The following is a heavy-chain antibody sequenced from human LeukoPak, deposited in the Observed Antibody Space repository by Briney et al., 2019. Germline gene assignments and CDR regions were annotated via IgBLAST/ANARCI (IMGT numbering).Heavy chain of an antibody. Sequence: GASVKVSCKASGGTFSSYPISWVRQAPGQGLEWMGGIIPIFGTANYAQKFQGRVTITTDESTSTAYMELSSLRSEDTAVYYCASSTVSPLIYYYYYMDVWGKGTTVTVSS. CDR2: IIPIFGTA. D-gene: IGHD4-11*01. J-gene: IGHJ6*03. V-gene: IGHV1-69*05. CDR3: ASSTVSPLIYYYYYMDV. CDR1: GGTFSSYP.